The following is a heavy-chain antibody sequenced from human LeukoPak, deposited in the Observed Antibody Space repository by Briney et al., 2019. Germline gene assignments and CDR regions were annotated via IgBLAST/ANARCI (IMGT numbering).Heavy chain of an antibody. J-gene: IGHJ4*02. Sequence: PGGSLRLSCAASGFTFSSYGMHWVRQAPGKGLEWVAFIRYDGSNKYYADSVKGRFTISRGNSRNTLYLQMNSLRAEDTAVYYCAKGEQQLVPGGVYWGQGTLVTVSS. CDR3: AKGEQQLVPGGVY. CDR1: GFTFSSYG. CDR2: IRYDGSNK. V-gene: IGHV3-30*02. D-gene: IGHD6-13*01.